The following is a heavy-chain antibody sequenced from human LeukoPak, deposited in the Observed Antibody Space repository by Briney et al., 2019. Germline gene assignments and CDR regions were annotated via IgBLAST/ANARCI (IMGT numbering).Heavy chain of an antibody. J-gene: IGHJ3*02. CDR3: ASDYGDYETAFDI. CDR2: IYYSGST. CDR1: GGSISSSSYY. V-gene: IGHV4-39*07. D-gene: IGHD4-17*01. Sequence: SETLSLTCTVSGGSISSSSYYWGWIRQPPGKGLEWIGSIYYSGSTYYNPSLKSRVTISVDTSKNQFSLKLSSVTAADTAVYYCASDYGDYETAFDIWGQGTMVTVSS.